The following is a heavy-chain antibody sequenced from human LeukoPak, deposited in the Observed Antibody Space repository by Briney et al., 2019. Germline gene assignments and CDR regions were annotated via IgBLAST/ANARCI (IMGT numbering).Heavy chain of an antibody. Sequence: SETLSLTCTVSGGSISSSSYYWGWIRQPPEKGLEWIGSIYYSGSTYYNPSLKSRVTISVDTSKNQFSLKLSSVTAADTAVYYCAREQYSSSSDGDYWGQGTLVTVSS. J-gene: IGHJ4*02. V-gene: IGHV4-39*02. D-gene: IGHD6-6*01. CDR2: IYYSGST. CDR3: AREQYSSSSDGDY. CDR1: GGSISSSSYY.